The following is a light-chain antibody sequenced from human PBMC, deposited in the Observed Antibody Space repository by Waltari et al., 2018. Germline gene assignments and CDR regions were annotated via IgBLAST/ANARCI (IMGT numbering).Light chain of an antibody. CDR3: SVWDDSLNGQV. CDR2: YDD. J-gene: IGLJ2*01. CDR1: TSNIANNA. V-gene: IGLV1-36*01. Sequence: QSVLTQPPSVSEAPRQRVTISCSGSTSNIANNAVNWYQQLPGKAPKLLIYYDDLLPSGVSDRFSASKSGTSASLAISGLRSEDEADYYCSVWDDSLNGQVFGGGTKLTVL.